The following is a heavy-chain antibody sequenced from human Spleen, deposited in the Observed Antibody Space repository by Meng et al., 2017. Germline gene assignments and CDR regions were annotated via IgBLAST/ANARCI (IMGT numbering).Heavy chain of an antibody. Sequence: GGSLRLSCAASGFTFTTHAMHWVRQAPGKGLEWVAVISYDGSDNYYADSVKGRFTISRDDAKNTVYLQMNSLRAEDTAVYYCVREWSSKYCSGGSCYDYYYYYGMDLWGQGTTVTVSS. J-gene: IGHJ6*02. V-gene: IGHV3-30*04. D-gene: IGHD2-15*01. CDR3: VREWSSKYCSGGSCYDYYYYYGMDL. CDR1: GFTFTTHA. CDR2: ISYDGSDN.